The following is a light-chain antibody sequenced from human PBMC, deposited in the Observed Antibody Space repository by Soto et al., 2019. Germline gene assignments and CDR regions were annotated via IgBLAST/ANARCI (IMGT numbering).Light chain of an antibody. CDR3: QQYNSYFT. J-gene: IGKJ4*01. CDR2: DAS. V-gene: IGKV1-5*01. Sequence: DIQMTQSPFTLSASIGDTVTITCRASQGISKWLAWHQQKPGRAPKLLIYDASNLEGGVPSRFRGSGSGTDFTLTISCLQPEDFATYYCQQYNSYFTFGGGTKVDIK. CDR1: QGISKW.